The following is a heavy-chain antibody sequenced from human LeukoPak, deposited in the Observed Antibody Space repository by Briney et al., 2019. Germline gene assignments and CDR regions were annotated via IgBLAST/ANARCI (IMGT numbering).Heavy chain of an antibody. J-gene: IGHJ4*02. CDR1: GFTFSSYG. CDR3: AKDEPPYTVDHPYFDY. CDR2: ISYDGSNK. Sequence: GGSLRLSCAASGFTFSSYGMHWVRQAPGKGLEWVAVISYDGSNKYYADSVKGRITISRDNFKNTLYLQMNSLRAEDTAVYYCAKDEPPYTVDHPYFDYWGQGTLVTVSS. V-gene: IGHV3-30*18. D-gene: IGHD4-23*01.